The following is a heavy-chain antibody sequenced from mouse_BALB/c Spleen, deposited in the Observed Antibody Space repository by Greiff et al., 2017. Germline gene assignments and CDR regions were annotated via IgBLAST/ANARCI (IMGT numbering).Heavy chain of an antibody. CDR3: ANAELRSMDY. CDR1: GFTFSDYY. D-gene: IGHD1-1*01. J-gene: IGHJ4*01. CDR2: ISDGGSYT. Sequence: DVHLVESGGGLVKPGGSLKLSCAASGFTFSDYYMYWVRQTPEKKLEWVATISDGGSYTYYPDSVKGRFTISRDNAKNNLYLQMSILTSEDAAMYYCANAELRSMDYWGQGTSVTVSS. V-gene: IGHV5-4*02.